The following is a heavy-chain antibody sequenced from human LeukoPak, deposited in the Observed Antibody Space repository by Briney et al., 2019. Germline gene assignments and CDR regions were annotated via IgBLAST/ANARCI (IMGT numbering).Heavy chain of an antibody. CDR1: GGSISSGDYY. J-gene: IGHJ4*02. D-gene: IGHD6-19*01. CDR2: IYYSGST. CDR3: AREKLSGYSSGWYDY. V-gene: IGHV4-30-4*08. Sequence: SETLSLTCTVSGGSISSGDYYGSWIRQPPGKGLEWIGYIYYSGSTYYNPSLKSRVTISVDTSKTQFSLKLSSVTAADTAVYYCAREKLSGYSSGWYDYWGQGTLVTVSS.